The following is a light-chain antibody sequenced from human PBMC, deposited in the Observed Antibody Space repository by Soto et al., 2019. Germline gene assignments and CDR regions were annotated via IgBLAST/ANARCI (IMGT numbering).Light chain of an antibody. Sequence: DVVMTQSPLSLPVTLGQPASISCRSSQSLVFNDGNTYLHWFHQRPGQSPRRLIYKVSRRDSGVPDRLSASGSGTDFTLKISRVEAEDVGVYYYMQTTHSLYTLGQGTQLEIK. CDR2: KVS. V-gene: IGKV2-30*01. J-gene: IGKJ2*01. CDR3: MQTTHSLYT. CDR1: QSLVFNDGNTY.